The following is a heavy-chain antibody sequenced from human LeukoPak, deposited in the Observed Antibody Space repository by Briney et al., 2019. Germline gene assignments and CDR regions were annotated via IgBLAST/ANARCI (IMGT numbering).Heavy chain of an antibody. V-gene: IGHV4-34*01. CDR2: INHSGST. CDR3: ARGGKWLRFFDY. Sequence: SETLSLTCAVYGGSFSGYYWSWIRQPPGKGLGLIGEINHSGSTNYNPSLKSRVTISVDTSKNQFSLKLSSVTAADTAVYYCARGGKWLRFFDYWGQGTLVTVSS. CDR1: GGSFSGYY. J-gene: IGHJ4*02. D-gene: IGHD5-12*01.